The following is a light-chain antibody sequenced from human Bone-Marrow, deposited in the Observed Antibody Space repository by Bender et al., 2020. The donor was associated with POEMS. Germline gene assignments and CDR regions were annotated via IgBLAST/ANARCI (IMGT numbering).Light chain of an antibody. Sequence: QSALTQPPSASGSPGLSVTISCTGTSTNIGLYNYVAWYQQYPGKAPKLLIYDVTKRPSGISDRFSASKSGDSAFLTISGLQAEDAADYYCVSYTSSGTLYVFGAGTKVTVL. J-gene: IGLJ1*01. CDR3: VSYTSSGTLYV. V-gene: IGLV2-14*01. CDR2: DVT. CDR1: STNIGLYNY.